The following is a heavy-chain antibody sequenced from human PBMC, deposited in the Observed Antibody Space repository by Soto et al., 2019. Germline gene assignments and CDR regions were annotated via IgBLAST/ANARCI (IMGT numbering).Heavy chain of an antibody. V-gene: IGHV3-30-3*01. D-gene: IGHD5-18*01. CDR2: ISYDGSNK. CDR1: GFTFSSYA. CDR3: ARQLGIQLWDWYFDL. Sequence: QVQLVESGGGVVQPGRSLRLSCAASGFTFSSYAMHWVRQAPGKGLEWVAVISYDGSNKYYADSVKGRFTISRDNSKNTLYLQMNSLRAEDTAVYYCARQLGIQLWDWYFDLWGRGTLVTVSS. J-gene: IGHJ2*01.